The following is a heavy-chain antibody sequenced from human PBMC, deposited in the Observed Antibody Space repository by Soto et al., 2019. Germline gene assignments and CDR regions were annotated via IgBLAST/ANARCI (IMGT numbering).Heavy chain of an antibody. CDR1: GDSVSSFYW. CDR2: IFHSGSA. V-gene: IGHV4-4*02. J-gene: IGHJ3*01. D-gene: IGHD2-15*01. CDR3: ARGCSSCHIGFDV. Sequence: QVQLQESGPGLVKPSGTLSLTCAVTGDSVSSFYWWSWVRQSPGKGLEWIGEIFHSGSATYNPSLKSRVNISLDKSKNHFSLNLDSVTAADTAVYFCARGCSSCHIGFDVWGPGTMVTVSS.